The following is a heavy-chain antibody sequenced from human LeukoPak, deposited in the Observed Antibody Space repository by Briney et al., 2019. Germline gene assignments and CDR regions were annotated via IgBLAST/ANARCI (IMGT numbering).Heavy chain of an antibody. D-gene: IGHD6-6*01. CDR2: ISAYNGNT. V-gene: IGHV1-18*01. CDR3: ARDWGYSSSSRMVAFDI. J-gene: IGHJ3*02. CDR1: GYTFTSYD. Sequence: GASVKVSCKASGYTFTSYDINWVRQATGQGFEWMGWISAYNGNTNYAQKFQGRVTITADESTSTAYMELSSLRSEDTAVYYCARDWGYSSSSRMVAFDIWGQGTMVTVSS.